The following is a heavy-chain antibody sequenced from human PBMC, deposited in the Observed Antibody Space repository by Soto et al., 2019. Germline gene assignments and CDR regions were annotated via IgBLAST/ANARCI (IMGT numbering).Heavy chain of an antibody. D-gene: IGHD5-12*01. V-gene: IGHV1-46*01. CDR2: INPSGGTT. J-gene: IGHJ1*01. CDR1: GYTFTSYF. Sequence: QVQLVQSGAEVKKPGASVNISCKASGYTFTSYFMHWVRQAPGQGLEWMGKINPSGGTTSYAQKFQGRVTMTRDTSTSTVYMELRSLRSEDTAVYYCARDRADKPCAYGYFQHWGQGTLVTVPS. CDR3: ARDRADKPCAYGYFQH.